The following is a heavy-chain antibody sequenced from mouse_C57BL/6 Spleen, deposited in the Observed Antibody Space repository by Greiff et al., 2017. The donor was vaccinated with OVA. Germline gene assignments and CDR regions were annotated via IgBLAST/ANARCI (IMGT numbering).Heavy chain of an antibody. Sequence: QVQLQQPGAELVMPGASVKLSCKASGYTFTSYWMHWVKQRPGQGLEWIGEIDPFDSSTNYNQKFKGKSTLTVDKSSSTAYMQLSSLTSEDSAVYYCASTGTDFDYWGQGTTLTVSS. V-gene: IGHV1-69*01. CDR1: GYTFTSYW. J-gene: IGHJ2*01. D-gene: IGHD4-1*02. CDR3: ASTGTDFDY. CDR2: IDPFDSST.